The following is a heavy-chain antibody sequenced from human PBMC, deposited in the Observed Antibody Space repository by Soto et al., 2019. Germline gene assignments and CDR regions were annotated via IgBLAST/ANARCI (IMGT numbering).Heavy chain of an antibody. CDR3: AAIRHCSNGICYGDY. Sequence: QLQLQESGPGLVKPSETLSLTCTVSGGSISTSAYYWGWIRQPPGKRPEWIGVVYYSGNTYYNPSLQSRVTISADTSKSQLSVYLSPVIAADPAVCYCAAIRHCSNGICYGDYWGQGTLVTVSS. CDR2: VYYSGNT. J-gene: IGHJ4*02. D-gene: IGHD2-8*01. CDR1: GGSISTSAYY. V-gene: IGHV4-39*01.